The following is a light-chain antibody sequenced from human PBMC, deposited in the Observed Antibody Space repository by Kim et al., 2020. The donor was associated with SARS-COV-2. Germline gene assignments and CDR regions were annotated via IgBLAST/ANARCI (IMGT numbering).Light chain of an antibody. CDR1: TSDVGHYDY. CDR2: DVS. V-gene: IGLV2-11*01. J-gene: IGLJ3*02. Sequence: QSALTQPRSVSGSPGQSVTISCAGTTSDVGHYDYVSWYQQYPGTAPRLLIYDVSERPSGVPDRFSGAKSGSTASLTISGLQADDEADYYCCSYAGRYTWLFGGGTKVTVL. CDR3: CSYAGRYTWL.